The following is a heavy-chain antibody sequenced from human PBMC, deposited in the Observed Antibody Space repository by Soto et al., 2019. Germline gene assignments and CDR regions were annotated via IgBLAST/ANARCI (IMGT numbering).Heavy chain of an antibody. CDR1: GYTFTSYW. D-gene: IGHD6-19*01. Sequence: GESLKISCKGSGYTFTSYWISWVRQMPGKGLEWMGRIDPSDSYTNYSPSFQGHVTISADKSISTAYLQWSSLKASDTAMYYCASTSGDSSGWYGYYYGMDVWGQGTTVTVSS. V-gene: IGHV5-10-1*01. CDR2: IDPSDSYT. J-gene: IGHJ6*02. CDR3: ASTSGDSSGWYGYYYGMDV.